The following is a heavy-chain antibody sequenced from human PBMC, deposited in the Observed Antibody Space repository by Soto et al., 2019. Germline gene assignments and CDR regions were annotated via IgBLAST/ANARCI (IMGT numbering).Heavy chain of an antibody. CDR1: GGSFSGYY. D-gene: IGHD3-22*01. V-gene: IGHV4-34*01. CDR3: AGLFPYVSSGYLLNY. CDR2: INHSGST. J-gene: IGHJ4*02. Sequence: SETLSLTCAVYGGSFSGYYWSWIRQPPGKGLEWIGDINHSGSTNYNPSLKSRVTISVDTSKNQFSLKLNSVTAADTAVFYCAGLFPYVSSGYLLNYLGQGTLVTVSS.